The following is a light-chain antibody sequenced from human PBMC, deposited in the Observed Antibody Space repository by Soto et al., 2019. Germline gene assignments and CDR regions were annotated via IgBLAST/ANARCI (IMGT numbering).Light chain of an antibody. Sequence: DIVLTQTPATLSLSPGERATFSCRASEGVSAYLNWYQHKPGQPPRLLIYDTSKRATGIPDRFSGSRSRTIFLFTFGSLVFEVLAFCYYQERRTFMTTFGRGT. CDR1: EGVSAY. CDR2: DTS. V-gene: IGKV3D-11*01. CDR3: QERRTFMTT. J-gene: IGKJ2*01.